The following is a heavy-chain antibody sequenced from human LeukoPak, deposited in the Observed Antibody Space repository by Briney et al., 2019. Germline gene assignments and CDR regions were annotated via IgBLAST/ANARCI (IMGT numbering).Heavy chain of an antibody. J-gene: IGHJ4*02. CDR1: GFTFTNAW. Sequence: GGSLRLSCAASGFTFTNAWMNWVRQAPGKGLEWVGRISTDGSSTSYADSVKGRFTISRDNAKNTLYLQMNSLRAEDTAVYYCAGTIAARGSDYWGQGTLVTVSS. CDR3: AGTIAARGSDY. V-gene: IGHV3-74*01. CDR2: ISTDGSST. D-gene: IGHD6-6*01.